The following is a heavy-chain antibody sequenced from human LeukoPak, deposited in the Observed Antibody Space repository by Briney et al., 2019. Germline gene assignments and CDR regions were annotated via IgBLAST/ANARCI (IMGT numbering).Heavy chain of an antibody. CDR3: ARDGSLCSSTSCYTGLDY. J-gene: IGHJ4*02. D-gene: IGHD2-2*02. CDR2: IYYSGST. Sequence: SETLSLTCTVSGGSVSGGSYYWSWIRQPPGKGLEWIGYIYYSGSTNYNPSLKSRVTISVDTSKNQFSLKLSSVTAADTAVYYCARDGSLCSSTSCYTGLDYWGQGTLVTVSS. V-gene: IGHV4-61*01. CDR1: GGSVSGGSYY.